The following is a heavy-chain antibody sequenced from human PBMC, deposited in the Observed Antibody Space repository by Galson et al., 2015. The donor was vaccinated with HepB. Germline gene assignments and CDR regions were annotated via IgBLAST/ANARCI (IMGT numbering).Heavy chain of an antibody. CDR3: ARGQPPLYGSSTICYFWDVENYYYNYYIDV. CDR1: GYTFTGYD. Sequence: SVKVSCKASGYTFTGYDINWVRQAPGQGLEWMGWINPNSGNTGYAQKFQGRVTMTRNTTISTAYMELSSLRSEDTAVYYCARGQPPLYGSSTICYFWDVENYYYNYYIDVWGKGTMVTVSS. CDR2: INPNSGNT. J-gene: IGHJ6*03. V-gene: IGHV1-8*01. D-gene: IGHD2-2*01.